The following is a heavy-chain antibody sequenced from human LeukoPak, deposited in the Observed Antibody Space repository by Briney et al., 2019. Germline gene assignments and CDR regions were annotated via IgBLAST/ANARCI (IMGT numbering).Heavy chain of an antibody. D-gene: IGHD3-9*01. Sequence: GSLRLTCAASGFTFSSYWMSWIRQPPGKGLEWIGEINHSGSTNYNPSLKSRVTISVDTSKNQFSLKLSSVTAADTAVYYCARDHVLRYFDWLPYGMDVWGQGTTVTVSS. CDR1: GFTFSSYW. CDR3: ARDHVLRYFDWLPYGMDV. CDR2: INHSGST. V-gene: IGHV4-34*01. J-gene: IGHJ6*02.